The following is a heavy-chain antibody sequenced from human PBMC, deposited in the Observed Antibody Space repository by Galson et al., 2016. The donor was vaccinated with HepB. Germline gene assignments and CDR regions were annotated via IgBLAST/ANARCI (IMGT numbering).Heavy chain of an antibody. CDR2: IIQGIGRT. CDR1: GFNSREYG. CDR3: TRDVRPGGADV. V-gene: IGHV3-9*02. D-gene: IGHD3-16*01. J-gene: IGHJ6*02. Sequence: SLRLSCAVSGFNSREYGMHWVRQVPGKGLVWVSGIIQGIGRTGYADSVKGRFTISRDNAKNSLYLQMNSLRAEDTALYYCTRDVRPGGADVWGQGTTVTVSS.